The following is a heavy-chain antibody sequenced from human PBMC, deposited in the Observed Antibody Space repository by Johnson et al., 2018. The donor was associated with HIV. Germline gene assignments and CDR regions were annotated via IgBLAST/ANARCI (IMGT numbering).Heavy chain of an antibody. CDR3: ARGGPYDSGIIDAFDI. D-gene: IGHD3-10*01. CDR1: GFTFGDYA. CDR2: ISSGGNTI. Sequence: VQVVESGGGWVQPGRSLRLSCPASGFTFGDYALSWFRQAPGKGPEWVSYISSGGNTIYYADSVKGRFTISRDNAKNSLYLQMNSRTAEDTAVYYCARGGPYDSGIIDAFDIWGQGTMVTVSS. V-gene: IGHV3-11*04. J-gene: IGHJ3*02.